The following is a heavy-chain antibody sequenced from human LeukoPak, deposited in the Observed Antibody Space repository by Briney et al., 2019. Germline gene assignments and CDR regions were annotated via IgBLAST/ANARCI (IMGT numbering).Heavy chain of an antibody. CDR3: ARATYSGYSSGWTFDY. J-gene: IGHJ4*02. V-gene: IGHV3-7*01. CDR2: IKQDGSEK. Sequence: GGSLRLSCAASRFTFSTYWMNWVRQAPGKGLEWVANIKQDGSEKYYVDSVKGRFTISRDKAKNSLYLQMNSLRAEDTAVYYCARATYSGYSSGWTFDYWGQGTLVTVSS. D-gene: IGHD6-19*01. CDR1: RFTFSTYW.